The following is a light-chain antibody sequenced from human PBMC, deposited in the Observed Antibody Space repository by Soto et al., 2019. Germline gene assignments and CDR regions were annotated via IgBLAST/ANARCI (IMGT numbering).Light chain of an antibody. CDR2: GAS. CDR1: QTVSGTY. CDR3: QQYGSSPYT. Sequence: EVVMTQSPGTLSLSPGERATLSCRASQTVSGTYLAWYQQKPGQAPRLLIYGASSRATRVPDRFSGSESGTYFTLTISRLAPEEFAVYYCQQYGSSPYTFGQGTKLEIK. V-gene: IGKV3-20*01. J-gene: IGKJ2*01.